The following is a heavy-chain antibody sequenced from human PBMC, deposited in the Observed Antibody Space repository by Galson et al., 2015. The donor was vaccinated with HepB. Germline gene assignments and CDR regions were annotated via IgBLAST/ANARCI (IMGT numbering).Heavy chain of an antibody. CDR3: ARRLSSSSAPDF. CDR2: MYPGDSDA. D-gene: IGHD6-6*01. CDR1: GYSFTNYW. Sequence: QSGAEVKKPGESLTISCKGPGYSFTNYWIGWVRQMPGKGLEWMGIMYPGDSDARYSPSFQGQVTISADKSISTAYLQWSSLKASDTAMYYCARRLSSSSAPDFWGQGTLVTVSS. J-gene: IGHJ4*02. V-gene: IGHV5-51*03.